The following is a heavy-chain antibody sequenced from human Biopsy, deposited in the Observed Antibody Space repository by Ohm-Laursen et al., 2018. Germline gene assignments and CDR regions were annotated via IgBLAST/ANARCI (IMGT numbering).Heavy chain of an antibody. Sequence: GTLSLTCPVSGGSITADFWTWIRQSPGKGLEWIGFIYYTGHTNYNPSLKSRATISVDTSKNQFSLKVISVTAADMAVYYCARLTGDPSYWGQGILVTVSS. D-gene: IGHD7-27*01. J-gene: IGHJ4*02. CDR3: ARLTGDPSY. CDR1: GGSITADF. CDR2: IYYTGHT. V-gene: IGHV4-59*01.